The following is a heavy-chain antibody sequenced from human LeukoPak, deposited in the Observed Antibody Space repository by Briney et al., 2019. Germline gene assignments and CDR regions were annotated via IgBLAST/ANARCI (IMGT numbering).Heavy chain of an antibody. V-gene: IGHV4-59*11. J-gene: IGHJ6*03. D-gene: IGHD6-13*01. CDR3: ARSIIAAAGTNYYMDV. CDR1: GDSISSHY. Sequence: SETLSLTCTVAGDSISSHYWSWVRQPPGKGLEWIGYIYYSGSNNYNPSLKRRVTISLDTSKNQFSLKLSSVTAADTAMYYCARSIIAAAGTNYYMDVWGKGTTVTVSS. CDR2: IYYSGSN.